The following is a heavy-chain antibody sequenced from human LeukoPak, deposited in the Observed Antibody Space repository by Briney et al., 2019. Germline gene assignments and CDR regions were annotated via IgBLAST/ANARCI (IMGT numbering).Heavy chain of an antibody. V-gene: IGHV1-24*01. Sequence: ASVKVSCKVSGYTLTELSMHWVRQAPGKGLEWMGGFDPEDGETIYAQKFQGRVTMTEDTSTDTAYMELSSLRSEDTAVYYCATRADTSYYDSSGYYPLDYWGQGTLVTVSS. J-gene: IGHJ4*02. D-gene: IGHD3-22*01. CDR3: ATRADTSYYDSSGYYPLDY. CDR2: FDPEDGET. CDR1: GYTLTELS.